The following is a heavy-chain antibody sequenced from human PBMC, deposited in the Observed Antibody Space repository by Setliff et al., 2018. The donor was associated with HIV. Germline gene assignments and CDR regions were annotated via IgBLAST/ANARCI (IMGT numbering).Heavy chain of an antibody. V-gene: IGHV4-39*01. Sequence: SETLSLTCSVSSGSIGSNYYWGWVRRPPGKGLEWIGNVHFGESTYYNSSLDSRVTIHVATSKKQFFLSLSSVTAADTAVYYCARPALGIGGGSMFDSWGQGILVTVSS. CDR2: VHFGEST. CDR3: ARPALGIGGGSMFDS. CDR1: SGSIGSNYY. D-gene: IGHD3-3*01. J-gene: IGHJ4*02.